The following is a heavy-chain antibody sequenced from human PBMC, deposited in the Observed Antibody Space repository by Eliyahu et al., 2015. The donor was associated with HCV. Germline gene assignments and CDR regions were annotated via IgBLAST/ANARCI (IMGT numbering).Heavy chain of an antibody. CDR3: ARDLPFRGWREFDY. Sequence: EVQLVESGGGLVKPGGSLRLSCAASGFTFSSFWHDLGPPRPRGGGWWVSSISSSSSYIYYADSVKGRFTISRDNAKNSLYLQMNSLRAEDTAVYYCARDLPFRGWREFDYWGQGTLVTVSS. CDR1: GFTFSSFW. J-gene: IGHJ4*02. V-gene: IGHV3-21*01. D-gene: IGHD6-19*01. CDR2: ISSSSSYI.